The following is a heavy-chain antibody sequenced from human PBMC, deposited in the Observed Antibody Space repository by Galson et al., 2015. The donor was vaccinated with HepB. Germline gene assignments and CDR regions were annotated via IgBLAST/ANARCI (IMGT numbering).Heavy chain of an antibody. V-gene: IGHV3-48*01. CDR1: GFTFSSYS. CDR3: ARGSRGGSRITMIVVVINPFDY. J-gene: IGHJ4*02. CDR2: ISSSSSTI. Sequence: SLRLSCAASGFTFSSYSMNWVRQAPGKGLEWVSYISSSSSTIYYADSVKGRFTISRDNAKNSLYLQMNSLRAEDTAVYYCARGSRGGSRITMIVVVINPFDYWGQGTLVTVSS. D-gene: IGHD3-22*01.